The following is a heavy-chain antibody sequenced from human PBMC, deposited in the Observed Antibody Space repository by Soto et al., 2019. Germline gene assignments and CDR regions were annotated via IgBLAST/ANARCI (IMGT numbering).Heavy chain of an antibody. V-gene: IGHV4-31*03. CDR2: ISYSGDT. D-gene: IGHD3-16*01. J-gene: IGHJ3*02. Sequence: QVQLQESGQGLVKPSQTLSLTCTVSGGSIRNDNFYWSYLRQRPGKALEWIGYISYSGDTFYHPSLHSRVGLLVDPSNNKFSLTLKSVTAADTAVYYCAGDLGGIVTCRGALGIWGRGTLVTVSS. CDR3: AGDLGGIVTCRGALGI. CDR1: GGSIRNDNFY.